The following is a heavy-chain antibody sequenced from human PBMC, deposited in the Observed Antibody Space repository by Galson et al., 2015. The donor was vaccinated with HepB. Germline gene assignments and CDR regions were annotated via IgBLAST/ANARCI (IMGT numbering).Heavy chain of an antibody. CDR2: IYSGGST. D-gene: IGHD4-23*01. V-gene: IGHV3-53*01. Sequence: SLRLSCAASGFTVSSNYMSWVRQAPGKGLEWVSVIYSGGSTYYADSVKGRFTISRDNSKNTLYLQMNGLRAEDTAVYYCARYTVGSPGSFDYWGQGTLVTVSS. CDR1: GFTVSSNY. J-gene: IGHJ4*02. CDR3: ARYTVGSPGSFDY.